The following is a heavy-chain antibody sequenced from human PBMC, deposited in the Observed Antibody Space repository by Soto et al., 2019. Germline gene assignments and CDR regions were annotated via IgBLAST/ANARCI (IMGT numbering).Heavy chain of an antibody. J-gene: IGHJ4*02. Sequence: QVHLQESGPGRVKPSWTLSLTCAVSGGYISSSNWWSGVRQPPGKGLEWIGEIYHSGSTNYNPSLKGRFTISVDNSKNQFSLKLSSLTAADTAVYYCARCIAAAGPIDYWGQGTLVTVSS. CDR2: IYHSGST. V-gene: IGHV4-4*02. CDR3: ARCIAAAGPIDY. D-gene: IGHD6-13*01. CDR1: GGYISSSNW.